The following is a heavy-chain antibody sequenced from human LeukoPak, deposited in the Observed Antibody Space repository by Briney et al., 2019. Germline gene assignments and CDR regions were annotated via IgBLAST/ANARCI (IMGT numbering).Heavy chain of an antibody. Sequence: GGSLRLSCAASGFTFSSYWMSRVRQAPGKGLEGVANIKQDGSEKYYVDSVKGRFTISRDDAKNSLYLQMNSLRAEDTAVYYCARWARVFTDAFDIWGQGTMVTVSS. CDR1: GFTFSSYW. V-gene: IGHV3-7*01. J-gene: IGHJ3*02. CDR3: ARWARVFTDAFDI. CDR2: IKQDGSEK.